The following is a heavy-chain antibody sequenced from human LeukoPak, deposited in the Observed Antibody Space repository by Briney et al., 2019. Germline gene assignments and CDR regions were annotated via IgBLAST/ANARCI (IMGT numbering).Heavy chain of an antibody. V-gene: IGHV1-46*02. CDR2: INPSGGST. CDR3: ARDRGTTARRSYGQKTRPYYFDY. J-gene: IGHJ4*02. D-gene: IGHD5-18*01. CDR1: GYTFNNYY. Sequence: GASVTVSCKASGYTFNNYYIHWVRQAPGQGLEWMGLINPSGGSTSYARKFQGRVTMTRDMSTSTVYMELSSLRSEDTAVYYCARDRGTTARRSYGQKTRPYYFDYWGQGTLVTVSS.